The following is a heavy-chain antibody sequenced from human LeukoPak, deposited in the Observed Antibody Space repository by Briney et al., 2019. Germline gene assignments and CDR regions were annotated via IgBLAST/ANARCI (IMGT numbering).Heavy chain of an antibody. CDR3: ARTLCGGDCYSYYFDY. D-gene: IGHD2-21*02. J-gene: IGHJ4*02. CDR2: INPSGGST. CDR1: GYTFTSYY. V-gene: IGHV1-46*01. Sequence: GASVKVSCKASGYTFTSYYIHWVRQAPGQGLEWMGIINPSGGSTSYAQKFQGRVTMTRDMSTSTVYIELSSLRSEDTAVYYCARTLCGGDCYSYYFDYWGQGTLVTVSS.